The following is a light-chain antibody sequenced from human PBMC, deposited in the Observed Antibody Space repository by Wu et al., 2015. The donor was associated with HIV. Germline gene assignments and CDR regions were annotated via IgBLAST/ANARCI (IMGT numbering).Light chain of an antibody. J-gene: IGKJ2*01. Sequence: DIQMTQSPSTLSASVGDRVTITCRASQNIRSWLAWYQQKPRKAPKLLIYQASILETGVPSRFSGRGSGTEFTLTISSLQPDDFAAYYCQEYSGHQYNFGQGTKLEIK. CDR3: QEYSGHQYN. V-gene: IGKV1-5*03. CDR1: QNIRSW. CDR2: QAS.